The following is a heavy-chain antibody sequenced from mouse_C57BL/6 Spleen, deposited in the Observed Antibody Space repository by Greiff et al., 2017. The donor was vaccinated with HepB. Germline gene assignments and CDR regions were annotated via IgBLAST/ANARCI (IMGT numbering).Heavy chain of an antibody. Sequence: QVHVKQSGAELVRPGASVTLSCKASGYTFTDYEMHWVKQTPVHGLEWIGAIDPETGGTAYNQKFKGKAILTADKSSSTAYMELRSLTSEDSAVYYCTRRSPYEAYWGQVTLVSVAA. D-gene: IGHD2-3*01. CDR1: GYTFTDYE. CDR2: IDPETGGT. CDR3: TRRSPYEAY. V-gene: IGHV1-15*01. J-gene: IGHJ3*01.